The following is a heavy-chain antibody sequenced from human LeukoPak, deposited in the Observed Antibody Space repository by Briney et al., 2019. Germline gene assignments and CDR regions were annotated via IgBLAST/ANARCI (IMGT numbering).Heavy chain of an antibody. Sequence: GGSLRLSCAASGFTLSDYYMSWIRQALGKGLECVSYISSSSSYTNYADSVKGRFTISRDNAKNSLYLQMDSLRAEDTAVYYCARVLRDYYYGMDVGGKGTRVTVTS. V-gene: IGHV3-11*06. J-gene: IGHJ6*04. CDR3: ARVLRDYYYGMDV. CDR1: GFTLSDYY. D-gene: IGHD3-3*01. CDR2: ISSSSSYT.